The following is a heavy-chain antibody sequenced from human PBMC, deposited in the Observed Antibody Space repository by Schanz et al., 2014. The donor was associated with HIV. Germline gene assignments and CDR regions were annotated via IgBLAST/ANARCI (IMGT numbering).Heavy chain of an antibody. Sequence: QVQLVESGGGVVQPGRSLRLSCAASGFTFSSFGMHWVRQAPGKGLEWVAVIWYDGSYKSYADSVTGRFTISRDNSKNTLYLQMNSLRVEDTAVYYCARDPGLGGGSSWYYFDTWGQGTLVTVSS. D-gene: IGHD6-13*01. CDR1: GFTFSSFG. CDR3: ARDPGLGGGSSWYYFDT. V-gene: IGHV3-33*01. J-gene: IGHJ4*02. CDR2: IWYDGSYK.